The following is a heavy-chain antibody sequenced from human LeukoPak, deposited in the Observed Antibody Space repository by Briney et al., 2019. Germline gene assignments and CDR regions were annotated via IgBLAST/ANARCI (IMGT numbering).Heavy chain of an antibody. CDR1: GGSISSSSYY. CDR2: IYYSGST. J-gene: IGHJ5*02. Sequence: KPSETLSLTCTVSGGSISSSSYYWGWIRQPPGKGLEWIGSIYYSGSTYYNPSLKSRVTISVDTSKNQFSLKLSSVTAADTAVYYCARDIYCSGGSCYSENWFDPWGQGTLVTVSS. V-gene: IGHV4-39*07. D-gene: IGHD2-15*01. CDR3: ARDIYCSGGSCYSENWFDP.